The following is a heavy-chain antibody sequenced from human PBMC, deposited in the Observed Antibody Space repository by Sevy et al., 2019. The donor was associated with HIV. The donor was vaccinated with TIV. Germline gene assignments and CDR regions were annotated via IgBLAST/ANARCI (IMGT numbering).Heavy chain of an antibody. CDR1: GFTFSRYW. Sequence: GGSLRLSCAASGFTFSRYWMHWVRQAPGKGLVWVSRINSDGSSTNYADSVKGRFTISRDNAKNTLYLQMNSLRAEDTAVYYCAREYSGTYYYFDYWGQGTLVTVSS. V-gene: IGHV3-74*01. D-gene: IGHD1-26*01. CDR2: INSDGSST. CDR3: AREYSGTYYYFDY. J-gene: IGHJ4*02.